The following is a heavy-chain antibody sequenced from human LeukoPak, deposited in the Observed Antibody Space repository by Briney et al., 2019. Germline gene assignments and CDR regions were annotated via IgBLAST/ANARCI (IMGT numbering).Heavy chain of an antibody. Sequence: TSETLSLTCTVSGGSISSYYWSWIRQPPGKGREWIGYIYYSGSTNYNPSIKSRVTISVDTSKNQFSMKLSSVTAADTAVYYCARSEERDGRWLQSIYYYYYGMDVWGQGTTVTVSS. CDR2: IYYSGST. CDR3: ARSEERDGRWLQSIYYYYYGMDV. V-gene: IGHV4-59*01. D-gene: IGHD5-24*01. J-gene: IGHJ6*02. CDR1: GGSISSYY.